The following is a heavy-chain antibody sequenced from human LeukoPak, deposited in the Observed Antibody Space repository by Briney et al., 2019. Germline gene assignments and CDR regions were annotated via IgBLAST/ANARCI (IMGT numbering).Heavy chain of an antibody. V-gene: IGHV4-39*01. CDR2: IYYSGST. CDR3: ARRSSSGFRYYYYYMDV. Sequence: SETLSLTCTVSGGSISSSSYCWGWIRQPPGKGLAWIGSIYYSGSTYYNPSLKSRVTISVDTSKNQFSLKLSSVTAADTAVYYCARRSSSGFRYYYYYMDVWGKGTTVTISS. CDR1: GGSISSSSYC. D-gene: IGHD6-19*01. J-gene: IGHJ6*03.